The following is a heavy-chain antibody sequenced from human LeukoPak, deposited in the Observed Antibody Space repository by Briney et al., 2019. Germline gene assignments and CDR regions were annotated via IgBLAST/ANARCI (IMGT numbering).Heavy chain of an antibody. J-gene: IGHJ6*02. Sequence: GRSLRLSCAAPGFTFSSYAMHWVRQAPGKGLEWVAVISYDGSNKYYADSVKGRFTISRDNSKNTLYLQMNSLRAEDTAVYYCARCIAARPSGYYYYGMDVWGQGTTVTVSS. CDR2: ISYDGSNK. CDR3: ARCIAARPSGYYYYGMDV. CDR1: GFTFSSYA. V-gene: IGHV3-30-3*01. D-gene: IGHD6-6*01.